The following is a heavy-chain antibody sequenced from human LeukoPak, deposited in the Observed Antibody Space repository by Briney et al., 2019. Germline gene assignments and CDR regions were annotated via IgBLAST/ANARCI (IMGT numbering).Heavy chain of an antibody. CDR1: GGSISSGDYY. Sequence: SQTLSLTCTVSGGSISSGDYYWSWIRQPPGKGLEWIGYIYYSGSTYYNPSLKSRVTISVDTSKNQFSLKLSSVTAADTAVYYCARGKSWWFGELSPWGQGTLVTVSS. CDR2: IYYSGST. D-gene: IGHD3-10*01. V-gene: IGHV4-30-4*01. CDR3: ARGKSWWFGELSP. J-gene: IGHJ5*02.